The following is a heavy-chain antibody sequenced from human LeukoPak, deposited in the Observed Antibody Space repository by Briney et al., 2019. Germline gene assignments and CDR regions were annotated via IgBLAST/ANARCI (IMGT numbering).Heavy chain of an antibody. D-gene: IGHD2-2*01. V-gene: IGHV3-30*03. Sequence: PGGSLRLSCAASGFTFSSCAMSWVRQAPGKGLEWVAVMSHDGRNKDYGDSVKGRFTISRDNSNNTLYLQMSSLRPEDSAMYFCATQSFYCTSTSCSRLRDYWGQGTLVAVSS. CDR1: GFTFSSCA. J-gene: IGHJ4*02. CDR2: MSHDGRNK. CDR3: ATQSFYCTSTSCSRLRDY.